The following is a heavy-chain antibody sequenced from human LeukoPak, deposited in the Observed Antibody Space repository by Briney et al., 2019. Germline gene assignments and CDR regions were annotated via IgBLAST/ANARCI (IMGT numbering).Heavy chain of an antibody. CDR1: GFPFSTLG. CDR2: IGSDGDGT. V-gene: IGHV3-64D*06. Sequence: GGSLRLSCSASGFPFSTLGMHWVRQAPGKGLEHVSTIGSDGDGTYYADSVKDRFIISRDNSKNAVYLQMSSLRAEDTAVYYCARGGITGTTIPYFDFWGQGTLVTVSS. J-gene: IGHJ4*02. CDR3: ARGGITGTTIPYFDF. D-gene: IGHD1-7*01.